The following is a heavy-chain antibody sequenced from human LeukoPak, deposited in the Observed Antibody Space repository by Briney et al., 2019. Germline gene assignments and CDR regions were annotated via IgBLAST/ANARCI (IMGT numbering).Heavy chain of an antibody. Sequence: ESGPTLANPTQTLTLTCTFSGFSLSTNGVGVGWIRQPPGKALEWLALIYWDDVNRYSPSLKSRLTITKDTSKNQVVLTMTNMDPVDTATYYCAHRDLLTVTTGFDYWSQGTLVTVSS. J-gene: IGHJ4*02. CDR2: IYWDDVN. CDR3: AHRDLLTVTTGFDY. D-gene: IGHD4-11*01. CDR1: GFSLSTNGVG. V-gene: IGHV2-5*02.